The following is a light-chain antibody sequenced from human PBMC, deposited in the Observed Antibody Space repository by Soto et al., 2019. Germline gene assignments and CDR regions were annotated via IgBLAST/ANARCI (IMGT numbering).Light chain of an antibody. CDR3: QQYGSTPRLT. Sequence: VWTQSPGTLSLSPGERATLSCRASQSVSSSYLAWYQQKPGQAPRLLIDGSSSRPTVIPDRFRGSASGKDFTLNISRMEPEDFAVYYCQQYGSTPRLTFGGGTKVDIK. V-gene: IGKV3-20*01. CDR2: GSS. CDR1: QSVSSSY. J-gene: IGKJ4*01.